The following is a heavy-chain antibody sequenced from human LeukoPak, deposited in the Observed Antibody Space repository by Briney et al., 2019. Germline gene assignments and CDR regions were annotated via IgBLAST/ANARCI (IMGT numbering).Heavy chain of an antibody. CDR2: IKSKTDGGTT. Sequence: PGGSLRLSCAASGFTFSNAWMSWVRQAPGKGLEWVGRIKSKTDGGTTDYAAPVKGRFTISRDDSKNTLYLQMNSLKTEDTAVYYCTTVLWFGNYYYYMDVWGKGTTVTVSS. D-gene: IGHD3-10*01. J-gene: IGHJ6*03. CDR3: TTVLWFGNYYYYMDV. V-gene: IGHV3-15*01. CDR1: GFTFSNAW.